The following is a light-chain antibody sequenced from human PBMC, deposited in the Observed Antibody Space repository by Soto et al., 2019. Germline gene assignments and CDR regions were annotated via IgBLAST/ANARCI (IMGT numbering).Light chain of an antibody. J-gene: IGKJ3*01. CDR1: HDIGTS. Sequence: DIQMTQSPPSLSASVGDRVTITCQASHDIGTSLNWYQQKPGQATKLVIYDSYNLATGVPSTFSGSGFGTAFTFTISSLPPEDIATYYCHKSYHLPLFGTGTKVDIK. CDR3: HKSYHLPL. CDR2: DSY. V-gene: IGKV1-33*01.